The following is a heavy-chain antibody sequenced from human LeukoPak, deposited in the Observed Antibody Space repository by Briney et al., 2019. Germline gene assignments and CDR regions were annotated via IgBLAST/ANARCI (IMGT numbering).Heavy chain of an antibody. Sequence: ASVKVSCKASGYTFTSYGISWVRQAPGQGLEWMGWISAYNGDTNYAQKLQGRVTMTTDTSTSTAYMELRSLRSDDTAVYYCARGEKTHYDFWSGYWYFDYWGQGTLVTVSS. V-gene: IGHV1-18*01. CDR1: GYTFTSYG. CDR3: ARGEKTHYDFWSGYWYFDY. D-gene: IGHD3-3*01. J-gene: IGHJ4*02. CDR2: ISAYNGDT.